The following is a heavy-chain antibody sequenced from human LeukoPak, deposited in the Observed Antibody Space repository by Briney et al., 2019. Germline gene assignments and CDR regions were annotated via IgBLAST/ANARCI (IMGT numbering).Heavy chain of an antibody. D-gene: IGHD5-18*01. Sequence: GASVKVSCKVSGYTLTELSMHWVRQAPGKGLERMGGFDPEDGETIYAQKFQGRVTMTEDTSTDTAYMELSSLRSEDTAVYYCATAFGGYSYGSLWFDPWGQGTLVTVSS. V-gene: IGHV1-24*01. CDR1: GYTLTELS. CDR3: ATAFGGYSYGSLWFDP. CDR2: FDPEDGET. J-gene: IGHJ5*02.